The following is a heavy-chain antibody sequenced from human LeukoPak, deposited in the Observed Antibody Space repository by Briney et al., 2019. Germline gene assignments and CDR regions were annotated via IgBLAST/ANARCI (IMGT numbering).Heavy chain of an antibody. V-gene: IGHV1-69*13. J-gene: IGHJ3*02. CDR1: GGTFSSYA. CDR3: ARAKATISDDAFDI. Sequence: ASVKVSCKASGGTFSSYAISWVRQAPGQGLEWMGGIIPIFGTANYAQKFQGRVTITADEPTSTAYMELSSLRSEDTAVYYCARAKATISDDAFDIWGQGTMVTVSS. CDR2: IIPIFGTA. D-gene: IGHD5-12*01.